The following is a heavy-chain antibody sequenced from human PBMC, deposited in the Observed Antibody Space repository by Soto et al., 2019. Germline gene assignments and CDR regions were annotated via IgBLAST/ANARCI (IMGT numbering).Heavy chain of an antibody. D-gene: IGHD6-13*01. J-gene: IGHJ5*02. CDR3: ARLSGSWQSGFDP. Sequence: QVQLQESGPGLVKPSQTLSLTCIVSGGSISSNDFYWSWIRQHPGKGLEWIGYIYYSGKTYYNPSHKSRVTIVVDTSKNQFSLKVSSVTAADTAVYYCARLSGSWQSGFDPWGQGTLVTVSS. V-gene: IGHV4-31*03. CDR1: GGSISSNDFY. CDR2: IYYSGKT.